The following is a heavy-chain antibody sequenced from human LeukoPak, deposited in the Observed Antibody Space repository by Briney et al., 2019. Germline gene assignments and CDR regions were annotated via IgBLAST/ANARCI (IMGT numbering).Heavy chain of an antibody. CDR3: ARGGYCSGGSCRKGYYFDY. CDR2: MNPNSGNT. D-gene: IGHD2-15*01. CDR1: GYTFTSYD. V-gene: IGHV1-8*01. Sequence: ASVKVSCTASGYTFTSYDINWVRQATGQALEWMGWMNPNSGNTGYAQKFQGRVTMTRNTSISTAYMELSSLRSEDTAVYYCARGGYCSGGSCRKGYYFDYWGQGTLVTVSS. J-gene: IGHJ4*02.